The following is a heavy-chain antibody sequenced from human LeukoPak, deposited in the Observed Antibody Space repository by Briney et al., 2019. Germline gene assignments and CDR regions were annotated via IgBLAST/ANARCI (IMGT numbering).Heavy chain of an antibody. J-gene: IGHJ4*02. Sequence: GGSLRLSCAASGFTVSSNYMTWVRQAPGKGLEWVSVIYIGDSTYYADSVKGRFTISRDNSKNTLYLQMDSLRAEDTAMYYCARGRFGEYRFDSWGQGTLVTVSS. CDR2: IYIGDST. V-gene: IGHV3-66*01. CDR1: GFTVSSNY. CDR3: ARGRFGEYRFDS. D-gene: IGHD3-10*01.